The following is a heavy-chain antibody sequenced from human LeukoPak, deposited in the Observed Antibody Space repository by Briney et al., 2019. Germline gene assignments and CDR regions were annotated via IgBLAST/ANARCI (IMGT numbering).Heavy chain of an antibody. CDR3: ARLLGREGDY. CDR1: GGSISSSSYY. CDR2: IYYSGST. Sequence: SETLSLTCTVSGGSISSSSYYWGWIRQPPGKGLEWIGSIYYSGSTYYNPSLKSRVTISVDTSKNQFSLKLSSVTAADKAVYYCARLLGREGDYWGHGTLVTVSS. D-gene: IGHD1-26*01. V-gene: IGHV4-39*01. J-gene: IGHJ4*01.